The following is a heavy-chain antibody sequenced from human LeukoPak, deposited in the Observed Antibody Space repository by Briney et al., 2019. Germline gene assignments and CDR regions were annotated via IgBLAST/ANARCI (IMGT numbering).Heavy chain of an antibody. D-gene: IGHD1-26*01. CDR2: INPNSGGT. J-gene: IGHJ3*02. Sequence: ASVKVSCKASGYTFTGYYMHWGRHAPGQGLEWMGWINPNSGGTNYAQKFQGRVTMTRDTSISTAYMELSRLRSDDTAVYYCASPHSLSEAWGASAAFDIWGQGTMVTVSS. CDR1: GYTFTGYY. V-gene: IGHV1-2*02. CDR3: ASPHSLSEAWGASAAFDI.